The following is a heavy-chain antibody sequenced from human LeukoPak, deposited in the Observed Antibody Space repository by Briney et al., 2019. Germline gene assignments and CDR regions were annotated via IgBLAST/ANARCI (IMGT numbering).Heavy chain of an antibody. CDR2: ISGSGGST. D-gene: IGHD3-9*01. CDR1: GFTFSSYA. J-gene: IGHJ4*02. Sequence: PGGSLRLSCAASGFTFSSYAMSWVRQAPGKGLEWVSAISGSGGSTYYADSVKGRFTISRDNSKNTLYLQMNSLRAEDTAVYYCAKSNYDILTGYYSDYWGQGTLVTVSS. V-gene: IGHV3-23*01. CDR3: AKSNYDILTGYYSDY.